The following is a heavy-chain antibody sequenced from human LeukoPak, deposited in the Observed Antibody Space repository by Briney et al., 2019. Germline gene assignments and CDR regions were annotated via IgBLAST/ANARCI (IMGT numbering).Heavy chain of an antibody. J-gene: IGHJ3*02. CDR3: AKDNRWEQTRDAFDI. Sequence: GGSLRLSCAVSGFTFDDYGMSWVRQAPGKGLEWVSAISGSGGSTYYADSVKGRFTISRDNSKNTLYLQMNSLRAEDTAVYYCAKDNRWEQTRDAFDIWGQGTMVTVSS. V-gene: IGHV3-23*01. D-gene: IGHD1-26*01. CDR2: ISGSGGST. CDR1: GFTFDDYG.